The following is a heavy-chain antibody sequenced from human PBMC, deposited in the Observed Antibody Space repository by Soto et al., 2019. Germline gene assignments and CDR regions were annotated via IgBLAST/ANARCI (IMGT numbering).Heavy chain of an antibody. CDR2: MNPNSGNT. V-gene: IGHV1-8*01. D-gene: IGHD5-18*01. CDR1: GYTFTSYD. J-gene: IGHJ6*02. CDR3: ARDLTARLGRDDYYYCMDV. Sequence: QVQLVQSGAEVKKPGASVKVSCKASGYTFTSYDINWVRQATGQGLEWMGWMNPNSGNTGYAQKFHGRVTMNRNTSISTAYMELSSLRSEDTAVYYCARDLTARLGRDDYYYCMDVWGQGTTVTVSS.